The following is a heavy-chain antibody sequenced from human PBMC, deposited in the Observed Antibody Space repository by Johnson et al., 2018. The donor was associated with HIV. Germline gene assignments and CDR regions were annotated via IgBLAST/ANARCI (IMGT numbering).Heavy chain of an antibody. CDR3: ANDFWSGSGI. J-gene: IGHJ3*02. D-gene: IGHD3-3*01. CDR1: GFTVSSNY. Sequence: QVQLVESGGGVVQPGRSLRLSCAASGFTVSSNYMSWVRQAPGKGLEWVAVIWYDGSNKYYADSVKGRFTISRDNSKSTLYLQMNSLRAEDTAVYYCANDFWSGSGIWGQGTMVTVSS. V-gene: IGHV3-33*06. CDR2: IWYDGSNK.